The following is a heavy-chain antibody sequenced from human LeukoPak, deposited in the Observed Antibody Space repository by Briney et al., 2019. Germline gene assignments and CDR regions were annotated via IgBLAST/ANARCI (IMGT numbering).Heavy chain of an antibody. D-gene: IGHD6-13*01. CDR2: IYYSGST. Sequence: GSLRLSCAASGFTFSSYEMNWVRQPPGKGLEWIGSIYYSGSTNYNPSLKSRVTISVNTSKNQFSLKLSSVTAADTAVYYCARGPLRDSNLYYYYMDVWGKGTTVTVSS. CDR3: ARGPLRDSNLYYYYMDV. V-gene: IGHV4-59*01. CDR1: GFTFSSYE. J-gene: IGHJ6*03.